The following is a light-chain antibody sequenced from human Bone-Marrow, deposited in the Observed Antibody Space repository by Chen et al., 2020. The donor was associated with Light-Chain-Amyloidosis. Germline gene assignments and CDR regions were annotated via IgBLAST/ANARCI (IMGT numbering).Light chain of an antibody. CDR3: QQYGTSPLT. J-gene: IGKJ4*01. V-gene: IGKV3-20*01. Sequence: EIVFMQSPSTLSVSLGEGANLPCRASQTISSNYLTWYQQKFGQAPRLLIYGSSSRATGIPDRFTGSGSGTDFTLTINRLEPEDFAMYYCQQYGTSPLTFGGGTKVEIK. CDR2: GSS. CDR1: QTISSNY.